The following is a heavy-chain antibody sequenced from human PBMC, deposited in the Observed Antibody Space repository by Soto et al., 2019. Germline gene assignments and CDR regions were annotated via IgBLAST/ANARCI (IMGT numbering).Heavy chain of an antibody. CDR2: INHSGST. D-gene: IGHD6-19*01. CDR1: GGSFSGYY. Sequence: SETLSLTCAVYGGSFSGYYWSWIRQPPGKGLEWIGEINHSGSTNYNPSLKSRVTISVDTSKNQFSLKLSSVTAADTAVYYCARGGLAAAGWYSSGWYSYWFASWGQGTLVTVSS. J-gene: IGHJ5*01. CDR3: ARGGLAAAGWYSSGWYSYWFAS. V-gene: IGHV4-34*01.